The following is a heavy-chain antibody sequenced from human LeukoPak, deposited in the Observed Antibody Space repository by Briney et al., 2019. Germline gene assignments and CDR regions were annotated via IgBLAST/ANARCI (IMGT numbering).Heavy chain of an antibody. CDR1: GYTLTDHY. V-gene: IGHV1-2*06. Sequence: APVKVSCKASGYTLTDHYIHWLRQAPGQGLEWMGRINPNSGVANYAQKFQGRVTITRDTSISTAYMELSSLTSDDTAVYYCARGTAVGQTRDYWGQGTLVTVSS. J-gene: IGHJ4*02. CDR3: ARGTAVGQTRDY. D-gene: IGHD6-13*01. CDR2: INPNSGVA.